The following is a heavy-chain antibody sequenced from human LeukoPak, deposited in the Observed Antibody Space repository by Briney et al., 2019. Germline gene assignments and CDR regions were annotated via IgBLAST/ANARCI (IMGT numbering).Heavy chain of an antibody. CDR2: IKQDGSEK. J-gene: IGHJ4*02. CDR3: ATLGLLWFGEMIDY. CDR1: GFTFSSYW. V-gene: IGHV3-7*01. Sequence: GGSLRLSCAASGFTFSSYWMSWVRQAPGKGLEWVANIKQDGSEKYYVDSVKGRLTISRDNAKNSLYLQMNSLRAEDTAVYYCATLGLLWFGEMIDYWGQGTLVTVSS. D-gene: IGHD3-10*01.